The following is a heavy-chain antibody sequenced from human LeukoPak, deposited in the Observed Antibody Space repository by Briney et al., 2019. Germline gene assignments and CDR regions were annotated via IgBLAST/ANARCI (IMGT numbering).Heavy chain of an antibody. CDR3: ARGMGVSMLYYFDY. CDR2: IYSGGQT. J-gene: IGHJ4*02. CDR1: GFTVSSNY. V-gene: IGHV3-66*02. Sequence: PGGSLRLSCAASGFTVSSNYMSWVRQAPGKGPEWVSVIYSGGQTYYADSVKGRFTISRDHSKNTLFLQMNGLRAEDTAVYYCARGMGVSMLYYFDYRGQGILVTVSS. D-gene: IGHD3-10*01.